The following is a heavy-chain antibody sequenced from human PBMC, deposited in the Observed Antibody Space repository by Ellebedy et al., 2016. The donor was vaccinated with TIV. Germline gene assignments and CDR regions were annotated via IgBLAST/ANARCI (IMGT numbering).Heavy chain of an antibody. CDR2: ISTDGATT. CDR1: GFTFSSFW. CDR3: ARKYKTGSHSGHFDF. J-gene: IGHJ4*02. Sequence: PGGSLRLSCAASGFTFSSFWMSWVRQAPGKGLEWLSHISTDGATTYYADSVKGRFTISRDNAENSLYVQMTSLRDDDTAVYFCARKYKTGSHSGHFDFWGQGTLVTVSS. D-gene: IGHD1-1*01. V-gene: IGHV3-48*02.